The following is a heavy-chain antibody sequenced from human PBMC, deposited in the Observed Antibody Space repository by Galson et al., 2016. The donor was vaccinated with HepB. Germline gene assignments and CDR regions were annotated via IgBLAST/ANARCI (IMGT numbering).Heavy chain of an antibody. J-gene: IGHJ6*04. D-gene: IGHD2-15*01. CDR3: VRDSPPGLSTPGEPLAPYYYYAFDV. CDR1: GGSINSGPYF. Sequence: TLSLTCTVSGGSINSGPYFWNWIRQPAGKGLEWIGRIYTSGSTNYSPSLKSRVTISADTSKNQFSLRLSSVTAADAALYYCVRDSPPGLSTPGEPLAPYYYYAFDVWGKGTTVTVSS. CDR2: IYTSGST. V-gene: IGHV4-61*02.